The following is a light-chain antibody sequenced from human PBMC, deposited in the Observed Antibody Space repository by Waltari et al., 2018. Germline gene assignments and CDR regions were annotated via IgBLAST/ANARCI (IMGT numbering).Light chain of an antibody. CDR3: SSFTSSTTGI. Sequence: SALPHPDSVSGSPALLITISCSGTSSDSGGYDYVPRYQQHPGEAPKVIIYDVSNRPSGVSNRFSGSKSGSSASLTISGLQAEDEADYYCSSFTSSTTGIFGGGTKLTVL. J-gene: IGLJ2*01. CDR1: SSDSGGYDY. CDR2: DVS. V-gene: IGLV2-14*01.